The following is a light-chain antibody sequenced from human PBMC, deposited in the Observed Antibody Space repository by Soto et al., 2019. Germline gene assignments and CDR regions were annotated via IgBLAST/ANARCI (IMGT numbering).Light chain of an antibody. CDR3: QSYDSSLNSYV. CDR2: GNS. Sequence: QPVLTQPPSVSGAPGQRVTISCTGSSSNIGAGYDVHWYQQLPGTAPKLLIYGNSNRPSGVPDRFSGPKSGTSASLAITGLQAEDEADYYCQSYDSSLNSYVFGTGTKLTVL. CDR1: SSNIGAGYD. J-gene: IGLJ1*01. V-gene: IGLV1-40*01.